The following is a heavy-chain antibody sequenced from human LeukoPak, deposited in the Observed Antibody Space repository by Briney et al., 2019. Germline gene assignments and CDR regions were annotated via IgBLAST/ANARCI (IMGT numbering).Heavy chain of an antibody. D-gene: IGHD6-13*01. J-gene: IGHJ4*02. CDR3: ARGKQQPGY. CDR2: IYHSGST. Sequence: SETLSLTCAVSGYSISSGYYWGWIRQPPGKGLERIGSIYHSGSTYYNPSLKSRVTISVDTSKNQFSLKLSSVTAADTAVYYCARGKQQPGYWGQGTLVTVSS. CDR1: GYSISSGYY. V-gene: IGHV4-38-2*01.